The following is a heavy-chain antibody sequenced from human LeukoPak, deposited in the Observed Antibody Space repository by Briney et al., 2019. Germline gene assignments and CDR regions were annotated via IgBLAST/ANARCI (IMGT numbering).Heavy chain of an antibody. CDR3: AKRVAGGDFWSGSNWFDP. CDR1: GLIVSSNY. Sequence: PGGSLRLSCAASGLIVSSNYMTWVRQAPGKGLEWVSVIYSGGSIYYADSVKGRFTISRDNSRNTLYLQMNSLRAEDTAVYYCAKRVAGGDFWSGSNWFDPWGQGTLVTVSS. V-gene: IGHV3-53*01. CDR2: IYSGGSI. D-gene: IGHD3-3*01. J-gene: IGHJ5*02.